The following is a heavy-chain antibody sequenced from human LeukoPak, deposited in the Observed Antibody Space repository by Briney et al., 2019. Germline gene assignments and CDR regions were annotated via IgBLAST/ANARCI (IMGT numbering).Heavy chain of an antibody. CDR2: ISAYNGNT. D-gene: IGHD2-21*02. CDR1: GYTFTSYG. Sequence: ASVKVSCKASGYTFTSYGISWVRQAPGQGLEWMGWISAYNGNTNYAQKLQGRVTMTTDTSTSTAYMELRSLRSDDTAVYYCARDFIAPQVVVTATHDAFDIWVQGTMVTVSS. V-gene: IGHV1-18*01. J-gene: IGHJ3*02. CDR3: ARDFIAPQVVVTATHDAFDI.